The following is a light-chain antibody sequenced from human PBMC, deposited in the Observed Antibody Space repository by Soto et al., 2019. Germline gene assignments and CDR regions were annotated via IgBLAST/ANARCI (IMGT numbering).Light chain of an antibody. CDR2: TAS. CDR1: QIIGTY. J-gene: IGKJ4*01. Sequence: IQMTQSPSSLSSSAGDRGAITCRASQIIGTYLTWYQQKTGKAPNLLIYTASTLHSGVPSRFRGSGSGTDFTLTISRLQPEDFETYYCIQDYNSPLTFGGGTKVDIK. V-gene: IGKV1-6*01. CDR3: IQDYNSPLT.